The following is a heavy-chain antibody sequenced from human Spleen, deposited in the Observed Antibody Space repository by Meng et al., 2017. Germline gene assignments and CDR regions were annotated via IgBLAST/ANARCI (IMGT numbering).Heavy chain of an antibody. CDR1: GYTFPDYW. V-gene: IGHV1-2*06. CDR2: INPKSGDT. Sequence: ASVKVSCKASGYTFPDYWLHWVRWAPGQGLEWMGRINPKSGDTHYAQRFQGRVTMTRDTSIDTAYLELINLRSDDTAVYYCARKGVHLGEFSPFDFWGQGTLVTVSS. D-gene: IGHD3-16*02. CDR3: ARKGVHLGEFSPFDF. J-gene: IGHJ4*02.